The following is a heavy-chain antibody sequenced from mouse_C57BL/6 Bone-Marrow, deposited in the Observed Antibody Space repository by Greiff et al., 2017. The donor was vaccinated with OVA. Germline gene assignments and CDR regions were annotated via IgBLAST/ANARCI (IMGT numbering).Heavy chain of an antibody. CDR2: IDPSDSYT. V-gene: IGHV1-50*01. Sequence: QVQLKQPGAELVKPGASVKLSCKASGYTFTSYWMQWVKQRPGQGLEWIGEIDPSDSYTNYNQKFKGKATLTVDTSSSTAYMQLSSLTSEDSAVYYCARQLNFPPYYYAMDYWGQGTSVTVSS. D-gene: IGHD3-2*02. J-gene: IGHJ4*01. CDR1: GYTFTSYW. CDR3: ARQLNFPPYYYAMDY.